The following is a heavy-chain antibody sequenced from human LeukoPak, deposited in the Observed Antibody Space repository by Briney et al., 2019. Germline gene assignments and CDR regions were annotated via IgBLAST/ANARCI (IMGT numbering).Heavy chain of an antibody. CDR1: GFTFSSYA. CDR3: AKVLLDDYGDYGHAFDI. D-gene: IGHD4-17*01. CDR2: ISGSGGST. Sequence: PGGSLRLSCAASGFTFSSYAMSWVRQAPGKGLEWVSAISGSGGSTYYADSVKGRFTISRDNSKNTLYLQMNSLRAEDTAVYYCAKVLLDDYGDYGHAFDIWGQGTMVTVSS. V-gene: IGHV3-23*01. J-gene: IGHJ3*02.